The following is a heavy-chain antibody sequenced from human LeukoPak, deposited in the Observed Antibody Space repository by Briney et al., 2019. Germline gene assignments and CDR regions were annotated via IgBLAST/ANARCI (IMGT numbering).Heavy chain of an antibody. J-gene: IGHJ4*02. Sequence: GGSLRLSCAASGFTFSSYWMHWVRQAPGKGLVWVSRINSDGSRTTYADSVKGRFTISRDNAKNTLHLQMNSLRAEDTAVYYCTTDRVIFGTSFDFWGQGTLVTVSS. CDR2: INSDGSRT. D-gene: IGHD3-3*02. CDR3: TTDRVIFGTSFDF. V-gene: IGHV3-74*01. CDR1: GFTFSSYW.